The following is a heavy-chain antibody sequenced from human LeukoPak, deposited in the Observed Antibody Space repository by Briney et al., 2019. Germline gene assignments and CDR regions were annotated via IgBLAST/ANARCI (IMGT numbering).Heavy chain of an antibody. Sequence: PGGSLRLSCAASGFTVSSNYMSWVRQAPGKGLEWVSVIYSGGSTYYADSVKGRFTISRDNSKNTLYLQMNSLRAEDTAVYYCARDVRITMVRGASDAFDIWGQGTMVTVSS. V-gene: IGHV3-66*01. CDR2: IYSGGST. CDR3: ARDVRITMVRGASDAFDI. D-gene: IGHD3-10*01. J-gene: IGHJ3*02. CDR1: GFTVSSNY.